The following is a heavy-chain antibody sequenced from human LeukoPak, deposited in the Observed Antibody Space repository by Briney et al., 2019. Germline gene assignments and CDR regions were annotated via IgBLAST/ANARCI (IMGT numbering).Heavy chain of an antibody. V-gene: IGHV3-7*01. CDR1: GFTFSSYW. CDR2: IKKDGSEK. D-gene: IGHD5-18*01. CDR3: ARHLSGVTGYTYGRGIDY. J-gene: IGHJ4*02. Sequence: GGSLRLSCAASGFTFSSYWMSWVRQAPGKGLEWVANIKKDGSEKYYVDSVKGRFTISRDNAKKSLYLQMNSLRAEDTAVCYCARHLSGVTGYTYGRGIDYWGQGTLVTVSS.